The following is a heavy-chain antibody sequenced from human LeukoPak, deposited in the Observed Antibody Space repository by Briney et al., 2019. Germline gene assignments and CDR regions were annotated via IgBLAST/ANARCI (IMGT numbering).Heavy chain of an antibody. CDR1: GGSFSTYY. CDR3: ARDRGNYLPGTFDY. CDR2: VYYTGST. Sequence: PSETLSLTCTVSGGSFSTYYWSWIRQPPGKGLEWIGYVYYTGSTNYNPSLKSRVTISVDMSKNQFSLKLSSVTAADTAVYYCARDRGNYLPGTFDYWGQGTLVTVSS. V-gene: IGHV4-59*01. D-gene: IGHD1-26*01. J-gene: IGHJ4*02.